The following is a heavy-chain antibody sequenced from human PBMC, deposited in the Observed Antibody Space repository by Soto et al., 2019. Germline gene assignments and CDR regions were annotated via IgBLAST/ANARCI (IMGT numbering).Heavy chain of an antibody. J-gene: IGHJ2*01. V-gene: IGHV3-23*01. CDR3: VFFFQAEDGIRDVRSVSAFLLNRSSDL. CDR2: ISGSGGST. Sequence: KKMDGVSAISGSGGSTYYADSVKGRFTIYRDNSKNTLYLQMNSLRAEDTAVYYCVFFFQAEDGIRDVRSVSAFLLNRSSDL. D-gene: IGHD3-10*02.